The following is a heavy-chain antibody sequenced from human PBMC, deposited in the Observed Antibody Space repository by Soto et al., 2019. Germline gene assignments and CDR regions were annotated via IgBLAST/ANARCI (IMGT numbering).Heavy chain of an antibody. J-gene: IGHJ5*02. CDR3: ARSAMVRGVIKNWFDP. Sequence: QVQLVQSGAEVKKPGASVKVSCKASGYTFTSYDINWVRQATGQGLEWMGWMNPNSGNTGYAQKFQGRVTMTRNTSISTAYMELSSLRSEDTAVYYCARSAMVRGVIKNWFDPWGQGTLVTVSS. V-gene: IGHV1-8*01. CDR1: GYTFTSYD. D-gene: IGHD3-10*01. CDR2: MNPNSGNT.